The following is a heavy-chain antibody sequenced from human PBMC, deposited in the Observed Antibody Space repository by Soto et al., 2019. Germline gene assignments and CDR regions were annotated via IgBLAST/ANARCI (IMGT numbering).Heavy chain of an antibody. CDR3: AKESNYDFSNWVYP. D-gene: IGHD3-3*01. CDR1: GFTFSRYA. J-gene: IGHJ5*02. V-gene: IGHV3-23*04. CDR2: ISGSGGST. Sequence: EVQLVESGGGLVQPGGSLRLSCAASGFTFSRYAISWVRQAPGKGLEWVSAISGSGGSTYYAHSAKGRYTISRDNPNNIPYLQTSSLRAEDMDEDYCAKESNYDFSNWVYPWGQGTLVAVSS.